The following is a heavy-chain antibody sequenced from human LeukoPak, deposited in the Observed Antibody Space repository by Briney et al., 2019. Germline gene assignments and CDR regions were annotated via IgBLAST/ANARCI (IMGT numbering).Heavy chain of an antibody. J-gene: IGHJ4*02. CDR1: GFTFSSYG. CDR3: AKASPNSGSYFDY. CDR2: ISYDGSNK. D-gene: IGHD1-26*01. V-gene: IGHV3-30*18. Sequence: RSLRLSCAASGFTFSSYGMHWVRQAPGKGLEWVAVISYDGSNKYYADSVKGRFTISRDNSKNTLYLQMNSLRAEDTAVYYCAKASPNSGSYFDYWGQGTLVSASS.